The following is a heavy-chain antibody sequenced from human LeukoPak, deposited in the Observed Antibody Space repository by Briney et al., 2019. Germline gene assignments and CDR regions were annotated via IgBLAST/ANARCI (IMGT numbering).Heavy chain of an antibody. Sequence: GGSLRLSCAASGFTFSSYDMSWVRQAPGKGLEWVSSIGSGGSTHYADSVEGRFTISRDNAKNSLYLQMNSLRAEDTAVYYCARDLGSSGWYYDAFDIWGQGTMVTVSS. CDR1: GFTFSSYD. CDR3: ARDLGSSGWYYDAFDI. V-gene: IGHV3-21*01. D-gene: IGHD6-19*01. J-gene: IGHJ3*02. CDR2: IGSGGST.